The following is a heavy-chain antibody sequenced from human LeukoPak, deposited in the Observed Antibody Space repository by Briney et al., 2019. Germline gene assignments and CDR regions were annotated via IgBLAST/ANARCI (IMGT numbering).Heavy chain of an antibody. D-gene: IGHD3-16*01. J-gene: IGHJ3*02. V-gene: IGHV3-21*01. CDR1: GFTFSSYS. Sequence: PGGSLRLSCAASGFTFSSYSMNWVRQAPGKGLEWVSSISSSSSYIYYADSVKGRFTISRDNAKNSLYLQMNSLRAEDTAVYYCAREHDPLHDAFDIWGQGTMVTVSS. CDR2: ISSSSSYI. CDR3: AREHDPLHDAFDI.